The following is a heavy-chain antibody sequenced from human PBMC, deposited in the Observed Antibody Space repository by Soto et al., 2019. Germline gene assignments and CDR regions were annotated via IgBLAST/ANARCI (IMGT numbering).Heavy chain of an antibody. CDR3: ARVHMGAHYFDY. Sequence: QVQLVQSGAEVKKPGASVKVSCKASGYTFTSYDINWVRQATGQGLEWMGWMNPDSGNTGYAQKFQGRVTMTRNTSISKAYMELSSLSSEDTAVYYCARVHMGAHYFDYWGQGPLVTVSS. CDR2: MNPDSGNT. V-gene: IGHV1-8*01. CDR1: GYTFTSYD. D-gene: IGHD3-16*01. J-gene: IGHJ4*02.